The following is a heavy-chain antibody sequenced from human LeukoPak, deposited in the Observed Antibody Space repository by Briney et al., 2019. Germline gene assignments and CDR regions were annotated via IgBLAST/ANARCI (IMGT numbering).Heavy chain of an antibody. Sequence: PSETLSLTCTVSGGSISSHYWSWIRQPPGKGLEWIGYIYYSGSTNYNPSLKSRVTISVDTSKNQFSLKLSSVTAADTAVYYCARDRSRDGYPDYWGQGTLVTVSS. D-gene: IGHD5-24*01. CDR1: GGSISSHY. V-gene: IGHV4-59*11. CDR3: ARDRSRDGYPDY. CDR2: IYYSGST. J-gene: IGHJ4*02.